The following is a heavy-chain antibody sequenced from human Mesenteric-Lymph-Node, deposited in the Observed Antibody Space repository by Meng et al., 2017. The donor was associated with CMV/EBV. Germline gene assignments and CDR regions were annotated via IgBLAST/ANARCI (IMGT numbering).Heavy chain of an antibody. V-gene: IGHV3-9*01. CDR1: GFTFDDYA. J-gene: IGHJ4*02. D-gene: IGHD2/OR15-2a*01. CDR3: ARGNNYFSHYFDY. Sequence: GGSLRLSCAASGFTFDDYAMHWVRQAPGKGLEWVSGISWNSGSIGYADSVKGRFTISRDNAKNSLYLQMNSLRAEDTALYYCARGNNYFSHYFDYWGQGTLVTVSS. CDR2: ISWNSGSI.